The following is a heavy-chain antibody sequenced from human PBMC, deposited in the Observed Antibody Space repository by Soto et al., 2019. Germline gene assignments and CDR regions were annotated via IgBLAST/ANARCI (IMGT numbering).Heavy chain of an antibody. V-gene: IGHV4-30-2*01. D-gene: IGHD1-1*01. Sequence: QLQLQESGSGLVKPSQTLSLTCAVSGGSISSGGYSWSWIRQPPGKGLEWIGYIYHSGSTYYNPSLKSRDTISVDRSQNQFSLKLSSVTAADTAVYYCARSGWHLMQGFDPWGQGTLVTVSA. CDR3: ARSGWHLMQGFDP. CDR1: GGSISSGGYS. CDR2: IYHSGST. J-gene: IGHJ5*02.